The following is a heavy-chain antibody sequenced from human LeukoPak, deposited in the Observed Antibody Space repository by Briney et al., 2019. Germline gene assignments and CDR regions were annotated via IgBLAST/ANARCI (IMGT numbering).Heavy chain of an antibody. Sequence: SETLSLTCAVSGGSISSGGYSWSWIRQPPGKGLEWIGYIYHSGSTYYNPSLKSRVTISVDRSKNQFSLKLSSVTAADTAVYYCARDTGSYCSSTSCVGGWGQGTLVTVSS. V-gene: IGHV4-30-2*01. CDR3: ARDTGSYCSSTSCVGG. CDR2: IYHSGST. CDR1: GGSISSGGYS. J-gene: IGHJ4*02. D-gene: IGHD2-2*01.